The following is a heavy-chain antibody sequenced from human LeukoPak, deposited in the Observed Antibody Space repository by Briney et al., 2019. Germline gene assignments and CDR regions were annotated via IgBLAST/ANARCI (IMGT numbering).Heavy chain of an antibody. J-gene: IGHJ5*02. V-gene: IGHV1-69*05. CDR2: IIPMLGRS. CDR1: GGSFSSYG. Sequence: ASVKVSCKASGGSFSSYGISWVRQAPGQGLEWMGGIIPMLGRSNYAQKFQGRVTISTDESTSTACMEMSSLRSEDTAVYYRAREDHSGNNWFVPWGQATLVTVPS. CDR3: AREDHSGNNWFVP.